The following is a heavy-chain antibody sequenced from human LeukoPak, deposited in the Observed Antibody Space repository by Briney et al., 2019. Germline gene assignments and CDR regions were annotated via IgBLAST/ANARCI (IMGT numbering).Heavy chain of an antibody. CDR2: IYSGGGT. V-gene: IGHV3-53*04. D-gene: IGHD1-26*01. CDR1: GFTVSSNY. J-gene: IGHJ4*02. CDR3: ARGYSGSYYRGKGDY. Sequence: HPGGSLRLSCAASGFTVSSNYMSWVRQAPGKGLEWVSVIYSGGGTYYADSVKGRFTISRHNSKNTLYLQMNSLRAEDTAVYYCARGYSGSYYRGKGDYWGQGTLVTVSS.